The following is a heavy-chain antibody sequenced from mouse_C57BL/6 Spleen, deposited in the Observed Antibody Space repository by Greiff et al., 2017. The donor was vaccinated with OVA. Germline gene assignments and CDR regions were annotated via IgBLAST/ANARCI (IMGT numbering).Heavy chain of an antibody. V-gene: IGHV8-12*01. D-gene: IGHD1-1*01. CDR3: ARDYYGSSYDYAMDY. Sequence: QVTLKVSGPGILQSSQTLSLTCSFSGFSLSTSGMGVSWIRQPSGKGLEWPAHIYWDDDKRYNPSLKSRLTISKDTSRNQVFLKITSVDTADTATYYCARDYYGSSYDYAMDYWGQGTSVTVSS. CDR2: IYWDDDK. J-gene: IGHJ4*01. CDR1: GFSLSTSGMG.